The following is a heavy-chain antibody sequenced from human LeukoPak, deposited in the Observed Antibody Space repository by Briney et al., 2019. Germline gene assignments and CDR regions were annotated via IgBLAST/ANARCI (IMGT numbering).Heavy chain of an antibody. CDR3: ARQRLIVVVAATDWFDP. CDR2: IYYSAST. Sequence: SETLSLTCTVSGGSISSSSYYWGWIRQPPGKGLEWIGSIYYSASTYYNPSLKSRVTISVDTSKNQFSLKLSSVTAADTAVYYCARQRLIVVVAATDWFDPWGQGTLVTVSS. CDR1: GGSISSSSYY. V-gene: IGHV4-39*01. D-gene: IGHD2-15*01. J-gene: IGHJ5*02.